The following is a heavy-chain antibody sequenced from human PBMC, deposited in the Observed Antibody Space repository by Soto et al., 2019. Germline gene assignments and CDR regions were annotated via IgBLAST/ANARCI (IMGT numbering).Heavy chain of an antibody. D-gene: IGHD2-2*01. CDR3: ARTARVPDF. CDR1: GSSITTYY. V-gene: IGHV4-59*01. Sequence: LETLSLTCTVSGSSITTYYWSWFRQPPGQGLESLGYIYHTGVTNSNPSLRGRLSISIDTAKNQFSLKLSSVTSADTAIYYCARTARVPDFWGPGILVTVS. CDR2: IYHTGVT. J-gene: IGHJ4*02.